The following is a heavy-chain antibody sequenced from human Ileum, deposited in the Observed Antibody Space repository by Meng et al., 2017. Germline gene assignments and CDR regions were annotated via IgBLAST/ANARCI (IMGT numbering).Heavy chain of an antibody. CDR3: GRGRASFYFDF. CDR2: IHAGSGDT. D-gene: IGHD6-6*01. J-gene: IGHJ4*01. CDR1: GFTFSNYA. Sequence: QVQFVQSGAGGKKPGASVRMSCKASGFTFSNYASYWVRQAPGQSLEWLGWIHAGSGDTKFSQTFQGRLTFDRDTSADTVYMELSSLTSGDRAVYYCGRGRASFYFDFLGQGTLVTVSS. V-gene: IGHV1-3*01.